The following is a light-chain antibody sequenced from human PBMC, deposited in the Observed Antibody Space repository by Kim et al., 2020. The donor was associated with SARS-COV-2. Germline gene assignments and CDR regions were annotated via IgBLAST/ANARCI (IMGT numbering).Light chain of an antibody. CDR2: KAS. CDR3: QQYETCSRT. CDR1: QSINTW. V-gene: IGKV1-5*03. Sequence: DIQMTQSPSTLSASVGDRVTITCRASQSINTWLAWYQQKPGKAPKALIYKASTLESGVPSRFSGSGSGTEFILTFSSLQPDDCATYFCQQYETCSRTFAQGTKLEIK. J-gene: IGKJ2*01.